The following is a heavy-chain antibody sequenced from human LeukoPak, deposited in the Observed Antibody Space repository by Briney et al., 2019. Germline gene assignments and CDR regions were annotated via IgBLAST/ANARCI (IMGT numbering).Heavy chain of an antibody. V-gene: IGHV3-23*01. Sequence: GGSLRLSCAASGFTFSSYAMSWVRQAPGKGLEWVSAISGSGGSTYYADSVKGRFTISRDNSKNTLYLQMNSLRAEDTAVYYCASHCSSTSCYGYYYMDVWGKGTTVTVS. CDR2: ISGSGGST. D-gene: IGHD2-2*01. J-gene: IGHJ6*03. CDR1: GFTFSSYA. CDR3: ASHCSSTSCYGYYYMDV.